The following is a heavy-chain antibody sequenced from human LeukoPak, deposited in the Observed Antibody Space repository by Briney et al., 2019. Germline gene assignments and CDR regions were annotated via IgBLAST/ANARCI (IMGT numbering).Heavy chain of an antibody. CDR1: GGSISGSSYY. V-gene: IGHV4-39*02. J-gene: IGHJ4*02. Sequence: KTSETLSLTCTVSGGSISGSSYYWGWIRQPPGKGLEWIGSIYHSGSTYYNPSLKSRVTISVDTSKNQFSLKLNSVTATDTAVYYCARGLPNYSSGWYGLYYFDYWGQGTLVTVSS. D-gene: IGHD6-19*01. CDR3: ARGLPNYSSGWYGLYYFDY. CDR2: IYHSGST.